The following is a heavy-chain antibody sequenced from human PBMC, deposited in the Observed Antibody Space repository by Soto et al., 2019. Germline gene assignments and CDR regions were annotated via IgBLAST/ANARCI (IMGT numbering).Heavy chain of an antibody. CDR3: ARESSGYYSVDY. J-gene: IGHJ4*02. D-gene: IGHD3-22*01. CDR1: GASISSGGYY. V-gene: IGHV4-31*03. Sequence: QVQLQESGPGLVKPSQTLSLTCTVSGASISSGGYYWSWILQHPGKGLEWIGYIYYSVSTYYNPSLNSRVTIHLDTSKNQFSLKLSAVTAPDTAVYYCARESSGYYSVDYGGQGTLFIVSS. CDR2: IYYSVST.